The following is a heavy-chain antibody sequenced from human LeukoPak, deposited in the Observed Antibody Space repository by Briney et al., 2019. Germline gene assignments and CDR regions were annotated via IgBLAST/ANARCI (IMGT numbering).Heavy chain of an antibody. V-gene: IGHV3-48*04. Sequence: GGSLRLSCAASGFTFSSYGMSWGRQAPGEGLGWVSYISSSGSTISYADSVKRRFTLSRDNAKNSLYLQMNSLRAEDTAVYYCARDITMARGVFDYWGQGTLVTVSS. CDR1: GFTFSSYG. CDR2: ISSSGSTI. D-gene: IGHD3-10*01. J-gene: IGHJ4*02. CDR3: ARDITMARGVFDY.